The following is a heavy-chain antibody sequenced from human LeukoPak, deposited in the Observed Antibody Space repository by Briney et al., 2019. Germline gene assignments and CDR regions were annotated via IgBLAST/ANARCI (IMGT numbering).Heavy chain of an antibody. V-gene: IGHV3-53*01. CDR3: ATLSYAGNAGGSVGP. Sequence: QTGGSLRLSCAASGFTFSSYWMHWVRQAPGKGLEWVSVIYRAGNTYYADSVKGRFTISRDNSKNTVYLQMNSLRAEDTAVYYCATLSYAGNAGGSVGPWGQGTLVTVSS. D-gene: IGHD4-23*01. CDR2: IYRAGNT. CDR1: GFTFSSYW. J-gene: IGHJ5*02.